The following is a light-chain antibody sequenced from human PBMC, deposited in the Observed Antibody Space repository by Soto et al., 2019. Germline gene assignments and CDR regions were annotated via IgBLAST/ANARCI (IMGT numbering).Light chain of an antibody. CDR2: DVS. CDR3: SSYTSSSTLDV. Sequence: QSALTQPASVSESPGQSIAISCTGTSSDVGGYNYVSWYQQHPGKAPKLIIYDVSNRPSGVSNRFSGSKSGNTASLTISGLQAEDEADYYCSSYTSSSTLDVFGTGTKLTVL. CDR1: SSDVGGYNY. J-gene: IGLJ1*01. V-gene: IGLV2-14*01.